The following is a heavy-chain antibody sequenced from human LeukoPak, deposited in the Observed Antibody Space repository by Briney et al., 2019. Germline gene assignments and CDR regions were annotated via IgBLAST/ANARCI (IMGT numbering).Heavy chain of an antibody. CDR1: GGSFSGYY. Sequence: SETLSLTCAVYGGSFSGYYWSWIRQPPGKGLEWIGEINHSGSTNYNPSLKSRVSISVDTSKNQFSLKLSSVTAADTAVYYCARVGGTNYYYYGMDVWGQGTTVTVSS. D-gene: IGHD1-26*01. J-gene: IGHJ6*02. CDR2: INHSGST. CDR3: ARVGGTNYYYYGMDV. V-gene: IGHV4-34*01.